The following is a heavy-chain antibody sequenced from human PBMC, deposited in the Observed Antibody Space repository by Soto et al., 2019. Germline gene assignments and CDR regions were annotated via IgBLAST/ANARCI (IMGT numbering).Heavy chain of an antibody. CDR2: INPATGAA. J-gene: IGHJ3*02. V-gene: IGHV1-2*02. CDR1: GYPVTAYY. Sequence: QLHLVQSGAVVKKPGASVTVSCSASGYPVTAYYMHWVRQAPGRGLEWMGGINPATGAAKYTQTCRGRVTRPRDTSTSTVSMELSGLTSEDTAAVYGARGGGVGVAGSAAFDMWGQGTLVTVSS. D-gene: IGHD3-3*01. CDR3: ARGGGVGVAGSAAFDM.